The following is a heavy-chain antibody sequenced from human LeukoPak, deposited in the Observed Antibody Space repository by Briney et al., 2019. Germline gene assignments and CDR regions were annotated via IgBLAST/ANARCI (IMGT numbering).Heavy chain of an antibody. CDR3: AKSSGYDSDAFDI. CDR2: ISYDGSNK. V-gene: IGHV3-30*18. Sequence: GRSLRLSCAASGFTFSSYGMHWVRQAPGKGLEWVAVISYDGSNKYYADSVKGRFTISRDNSKNTLYVQMNSLRAEDTAVYYCAKSSGYDSDAFDIWGQGTMVTVSS. CDR1: GFTFSSYG. D-gene: IGHD5-12*01. J-gene: IGHJ3*02.